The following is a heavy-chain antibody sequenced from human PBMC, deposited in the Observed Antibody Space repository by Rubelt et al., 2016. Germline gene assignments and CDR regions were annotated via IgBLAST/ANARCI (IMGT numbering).Heavy chain of an antibody. CDR2: SIPIFGTA. Sequence: QVQLVQSGAEVKKPGSSVKVSCKASGGTFSSYAISWVRQDPGQGLEWMGGSIPIFGTANYAQKFQGRVTITADESTSTAYMELSSLRSEDTAVYYCATGGDFGVVIPNWFDPWGQGTLVTVSS. D-gene: IGHD3-3*01. J-gene: IGHJ5*02. CDR1: GGTFSSYA. CDR3: ATGGDFGVVIPNWFDP. V-gene: IGHV1-69*01.